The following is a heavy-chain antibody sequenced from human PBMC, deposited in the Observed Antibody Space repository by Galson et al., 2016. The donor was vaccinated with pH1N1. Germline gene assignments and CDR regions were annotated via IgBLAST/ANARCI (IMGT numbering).Heavy chain of an antibody. CDR2: IRGSGRDT. CDR3: ARDSEYSGHEGFH. V-gene: IGHV3-23*01. Sequence: LRLSCAASGFTFNKYAMTWVRQAPGKGLEWVSAIRGSGRDTYYADSVKGRFTISRDNSKDTVYLQMNSLRTEDTAVYYCARDSEYSGHEGFHWAQGTLVIVSS. J-gene: IGHJ4*02. D-gene: IGHD5-12*01. CDR1: GFTFNKYA.